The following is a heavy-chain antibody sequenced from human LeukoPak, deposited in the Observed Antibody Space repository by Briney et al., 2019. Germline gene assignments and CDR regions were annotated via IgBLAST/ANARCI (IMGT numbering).Heavy chain of an antibody. Sequence: ASVKVSCKASGYTFTSYGISWVRQAPGQGLEWMGVINPSGGSTTYAQNFQDRVTMTRDTSTSTVYMELSSLRSEDTAVYYCARVAYGDYFYVWGQGTLVTVTS. D-gene: IGHD3-10*01. V-gene: IGHV1-46*01. CDR2: INPSGGST. J-gene: IGHJ4*02. CDR3: ARVAYGDYFYV. CDR1: GYTFTSYG.